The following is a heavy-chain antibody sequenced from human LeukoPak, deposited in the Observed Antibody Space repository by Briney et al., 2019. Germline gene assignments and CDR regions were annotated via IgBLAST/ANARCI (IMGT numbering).Heavy chain of an antibody. Sequence: GGSLRLSCAASGFTFSSYAMHWVRQAPGKGLEWVAVISYDGSNKYYADSVKGRFTISRDNSKNTLYLQMNSLRAEGTAVYYCARDKADFWSGLDYWGQGTLVTVSS. D-gene: IGHD3-3*01. CDR2: ISYDGSNK. V-gene: IGHV3-30-3*01. CDR3: ARDKADFWSGLDY. J-gene: IGHJ4*02. CDR1: GFTFSSYA.